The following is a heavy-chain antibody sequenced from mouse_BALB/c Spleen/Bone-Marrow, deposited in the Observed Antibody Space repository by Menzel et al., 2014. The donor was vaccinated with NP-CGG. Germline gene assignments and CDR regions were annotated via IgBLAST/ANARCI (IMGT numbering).Heavy chain of an antibody. CDR2: INPSNGRT. J-gene: IGHJ1*01. CDR3: ARYLHYYGSSYGYFDV. Sequence: QVHVKQSGAELVKPGASVKLSCKASGYTFTSYWMHWVKQRPGQSLEWIGEINPSNGRTNYNEKFKSKATLTVDKSSSTAYMQLSSLTSEDSAVYYCARYLHYYGSSYGYFDVWGAGTTVTVSS. CDR1: GYTFTSYW. D-gene: IGHD1-1*01. V-gene: IGHV1S81*02.